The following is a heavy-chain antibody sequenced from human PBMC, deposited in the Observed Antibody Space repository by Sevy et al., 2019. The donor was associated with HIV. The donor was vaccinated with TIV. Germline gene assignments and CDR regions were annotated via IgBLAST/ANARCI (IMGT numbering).Heavy chain of an antibody. CDR1: GFSFDSYG. D-gene: IGHD3-22*01. V-gene: IGHV3-23*01. J-gene: IGHJ6*03. Sequence: GGSLRLSCAVSGFSFDSYGMTWVRQAPGKGLEWVSAISGSGTRTYYADSVKGRFIISRDNSKNTLDVQMNSLRAEDMAIYDWAKGGGGHYDPDEIAYYFYYYNMDVWGKGTMVTVSS. CDR3: AKGGGGHYDPDEIAYYFYYYNMDV. CDR2: ISGSGTRT.